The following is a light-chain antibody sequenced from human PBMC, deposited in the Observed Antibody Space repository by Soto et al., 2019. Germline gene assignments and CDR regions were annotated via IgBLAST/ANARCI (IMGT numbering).Light chain of an antibody. CDR2: EAS. Sequence: EIVMTQSPATLSVSPGEGATLSCRASQRVSTFLAWYQQRPGQAPRLLISEASNRATGIPARFSGSGSGTDFTLTISSLEPEDFAVYYCQQRSNGITFGQGTRLEIK. J-gene: IGKJ5*01. CDR1: QRVSTF. V-gene: IGKV3-11*01. CDR3: QQRSNGIT.